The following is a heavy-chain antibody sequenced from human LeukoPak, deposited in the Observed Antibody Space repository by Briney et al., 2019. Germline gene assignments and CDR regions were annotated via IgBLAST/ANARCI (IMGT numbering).Heavy chain of an antibody. V-gene: IGHV3-21*01. CDR2: ISSSSSYI. Sequence: GGSLRLSCAASGFTFSSYSMNWVRQAPGKGLEWVSSISSSSSYIYYADSVKGRFTISRDNAKNSLYLQMNSLRAEDTAVYYCAREQNPYNDYYDHFDYWGQGTLVTVSS. D-gene: IGHD3-22*01. J-gene: IGHJ4*02. CDR1: GFTFSSYS. CDR3: AREQNPYNDYYDHFDY.